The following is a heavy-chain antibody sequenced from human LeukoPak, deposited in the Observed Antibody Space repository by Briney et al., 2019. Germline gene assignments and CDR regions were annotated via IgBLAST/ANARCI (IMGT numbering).Heavy chain of an antibody. V-gene: IGHV1-69*13. D-gene: IGHD3-3*01. CDR3: ARYYDFWSGYPYYYYGMDV. CDR1: GGTFSSYA. Sequence: GASVKVSCKASGGTFSSYAISWVRQAPGQGLEWMGGIIPIFGTANYAQKFQGRVTITADESTSTAYMELRSLRSDDTAVYYCARYYDFWSGYPYYYYGMDVWGQGTTVTVSS. CDR2: IIPIFGTA. J-gene: IGHJ6*02.